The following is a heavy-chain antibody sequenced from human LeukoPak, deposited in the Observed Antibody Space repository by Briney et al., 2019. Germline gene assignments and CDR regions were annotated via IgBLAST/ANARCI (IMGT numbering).Heavy chain of an antibody. D-gene: IGHD3-22*01. V-gene: IGHV1-8*01. CDR3: ARSLVVIVVVNGMDV. CDR1: GYTFTSYD. Sequence: GASVKVSCKASGYTFTSYDINWVRQATGQGLEWMGWMNPNSGNTGYAQKFQGRVTMTRNTSISTAYMELSSLRSEDTAVYYCARSLVVIVVVNGMDVWGQGTTVTVSS. J-gene: IGHJ6*02. CDR2: MNPNSGNT.